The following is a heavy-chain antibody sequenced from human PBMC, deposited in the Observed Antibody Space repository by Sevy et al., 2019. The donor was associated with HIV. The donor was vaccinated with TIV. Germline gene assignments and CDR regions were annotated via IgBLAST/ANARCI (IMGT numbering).Heavy chain of an antibody. V-gene: IGHV3-43D*03. Sequence: GGSLRLSCAASGFTFDDYAMHWVRQAPGKGLEWVSLISWDGGSTYYADSVKGRFTISRDNSKNSLYLQMNSLRAEDTALYYCAKTSFSAAREYYFDYWGQRTLVTVSS. D-gene: IGHD6-6*01. J-gene: IGHJ4*02. CDR3: AKTSFSAAREYYFDY. CDR2: ISWDGGST. CDR1: GFTFDDYA.